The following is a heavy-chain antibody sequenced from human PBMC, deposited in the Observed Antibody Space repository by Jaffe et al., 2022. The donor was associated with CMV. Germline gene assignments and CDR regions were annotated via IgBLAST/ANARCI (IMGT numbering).Heavy chain of an antibody. V-gene: IGHV3-74*01. CDR3: ARASPQYCSSTSCYSLGPDY. CDR2: INSDGSST. Sequence: EVQLVESGGGLVQPGGSLRLSCAASGFTFSSYWMHWVRQAPGKGLVWVSRINSDGSSTSYADSVKGRFTISRDNAKNTLYLQMNSLRAEDTAVYYCARASPQYCSSTSCYSLGPDYWGQGTLVTVSS. J-gene: IGHJ4*02. D-gene: IGHD2-2*02. CDR1: GFTFSSYW.